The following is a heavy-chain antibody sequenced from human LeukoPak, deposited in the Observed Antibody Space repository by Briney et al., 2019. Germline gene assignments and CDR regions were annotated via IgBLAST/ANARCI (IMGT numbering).Heavy chain of an antibody. CDR2: INPSGGST. CDR1: GYTFTSYH. CDR3: AREGGGPRWLDP. J-gene: IGHJ5*02. D-gene: IGHD6-25*01. V-gene: IGHV1-46*01. Sequence: ASVKVSCKASGYTFTSYHMHWVRQAPGQGLEWMGIINPSGGSTSYAQKFQGRVTMTRDTSKNQFSLNLSSVTAADTAVYYCAREGGGPRWLDPWGQGTLVTVSS.